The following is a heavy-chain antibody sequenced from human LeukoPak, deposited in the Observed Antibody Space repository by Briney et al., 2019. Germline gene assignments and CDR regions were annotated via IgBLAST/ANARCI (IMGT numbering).Heavy chain of an antibody. J-gene: IGHJ4*02. Sequence: GVSLRLSCAASGFTFNSYAMRWVRQAPGKGLEWGSAISGSGGSTYYADCVKGRFNISRDNSKNTLYLQMNSLRAEDTAVYYCAKDLSPVLWFGELLALNYWGQGTLVTVSS. CDR1: GFTFNSYA. CDR2: ISGSGGST. V-gene: IGHV3-23*01. CDR3: AKDLSPVLWFGELLALNY. D-gene: IGHD3-10*01.